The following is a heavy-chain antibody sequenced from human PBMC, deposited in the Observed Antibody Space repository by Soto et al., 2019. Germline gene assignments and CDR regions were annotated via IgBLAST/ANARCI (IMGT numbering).Heavy chain of an antibody. CDR3: AKVPWTLVRTHYVDY. D-gene: IGHD6-6*01. CDR2: ISSSGDST. V-gene: IGHV3-23*01. CDR1: GFTFSSYA. Sequence: EVHLLESGGGLVQPGGSLRLSCAASGFTFSSYAMSWVRQAPWKGLEWVSGISSSGDSTNYADSVKDRFTISRDISKSTLFLQMNSLRAEDTAVYYCAKVPWTLVRTHYVDYWGPGTLVTVSS. J-gene: IGHJ4*02.